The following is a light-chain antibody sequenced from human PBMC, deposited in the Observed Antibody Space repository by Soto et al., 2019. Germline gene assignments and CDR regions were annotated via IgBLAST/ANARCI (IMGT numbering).Light chain of an antibody. CDR1: QSVNYN. V-gene: IGKV3-11*01. CDR2: DAS. J-gene: IGKJ1*01. Sequence: EIVMTQSPATLSVSPGERATLSCRASQSVNYNLAWYQQKPGQAPRLLIYDASNRATGIPARFSGSGSGTDFSLTISSLEPEDFGVYYCQQRSHWPRTFGQGTKVDIK. CDR3: QQRSHWPRT.